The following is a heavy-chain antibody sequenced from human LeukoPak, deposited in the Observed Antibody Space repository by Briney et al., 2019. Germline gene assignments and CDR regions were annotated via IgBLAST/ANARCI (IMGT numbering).Heavy chain of an antibody. CDR1: GDPISSYY. Sequence: KPSETLSLTCTVSGDPISSYYWSWIRQPAGKGLEWIGRIYTSGTTNYNSSLKSRLTMSVDTSKNQFSLKLSSVTAADTAVYYCARLGSSGSAQYFQDWGQGTLVTVSS. CDR2: IYTSGTT. CDR3: ARLGSSGSAQYFQD. V-gene: IGHV4-4*07. D-gene: IGHD6-19*01. J-gene: IGHJ1*01.